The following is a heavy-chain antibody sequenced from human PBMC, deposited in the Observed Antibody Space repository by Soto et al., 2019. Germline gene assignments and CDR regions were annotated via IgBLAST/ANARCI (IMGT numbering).Heavy chain of an antibody. CDR1: GFTFSSYG. CDR2: ISYDGSNK. V-gene: IGHV3-30*18. J-gene: IGHJ6*02. CDR3: AKDGWLNNYYYYGMDV. D-gene: IGHD5-12*01. Sequence: GGSLRLSCAASGFTFSSYGMHWVRQAPGKGLEWVAVISYDGSNKYYADSVKGRFTISRDNSKNTLYLQMNSLRAEDTAVYYCAKDGWLNNYYYYGMDVWGQGTTVTVSS.